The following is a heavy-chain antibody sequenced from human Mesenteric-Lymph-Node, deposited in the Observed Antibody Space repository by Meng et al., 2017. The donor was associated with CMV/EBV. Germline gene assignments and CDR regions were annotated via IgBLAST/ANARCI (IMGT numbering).Heavy chain of an antibody. J-gene: IGHJ4*02. CDR2: ISGSGGST. CDR1: GFTFSCYA. D-gene: IGHD6-19*01. Sequence: CAGSGFTFSCYAMGWVRQAPGKGLEWVSAISGSGGSTYYADSVKGRFTISRDNSKNTLYLQMNSLRAEDTAVYYCAKKGIAVAGRLDYWGQGTLVTVSS. CDR3: AKKGIAVAGRLDY. V-gene: IGHV3-23*01.